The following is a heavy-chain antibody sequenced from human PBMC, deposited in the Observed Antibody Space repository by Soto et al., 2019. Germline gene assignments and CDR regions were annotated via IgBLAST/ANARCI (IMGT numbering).Heavy chain of an antibody. J-gene: IGHJ5*02. D-gene: IGHD2-2*02. CDR1: GGSFSGYY. Sequence: SETLSLTCAVYGGSFSGYYWSWIRQPPGKGLEWIGEINHSGSTNYNPSLKSRVTISVDTSKNQFSLKLSSVTAADTAVYYCARGPSRYCSSTSCYKADPWGQGTLVTVS. V-gene: IGHV4-34*01. CDR2: INHSGST. CDR3: ARGPSRYCSSTSCYKADP.